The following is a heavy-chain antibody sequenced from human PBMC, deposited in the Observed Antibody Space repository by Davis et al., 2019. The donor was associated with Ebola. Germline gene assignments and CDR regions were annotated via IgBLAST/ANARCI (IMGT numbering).Heavy chain of an antibody. V-gene: IGHV3-33*01. Sequence: GGSLRLSCAVSGFTSSSYGMHWVRQAPATGLEWVAVIWYDGSNKYYADSVKGRFTISRDTSKNTLYLQMNSLRAEDTAVYYCAREASVFGVVTAYYYGMDVWGQGTTVTVSS. J-gene: IGHJ6*02. CDR3: AREASVFGVVTAYYYGMDV. D-gene: IGHD3-3*01. CDR2: IWYDGSNK. CDR1: GFTSSSYG.